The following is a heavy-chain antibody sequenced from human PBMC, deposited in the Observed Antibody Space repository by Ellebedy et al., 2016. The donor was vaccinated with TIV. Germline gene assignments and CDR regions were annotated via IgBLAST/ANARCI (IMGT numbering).Heavy chain of an antibody. V-gene: IGHV3-11*04. CDR3: ARGGVTKPFDY. CDR1: GFTFSGYY. J-gene: IGHJ4*02. CDR2: ISYSGDLM. D-gene: IGHD4-17*01. Sequence: GESLKISCAASGFTFSGYYMSWFRQAPGKGPEWVSYISYSGDLMYYADSVKGRFTISRDNSKNTLYLQMNSLRAEDTAVYYCARGGVTKPFDYWGQGTLVTVSS.